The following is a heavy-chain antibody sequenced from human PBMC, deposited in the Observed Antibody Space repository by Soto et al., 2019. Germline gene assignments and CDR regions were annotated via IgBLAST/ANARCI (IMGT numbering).Heavy chain of an antibody. D-gene: IGHD1-7*01. CDR1: GYTFTSYG. Sequence: XSVKVSCKASGYTFTSYGISWVRQAPGQGLEWMGWISAYNGNTNYAQKLQGRVTMTTDTSTSTAYMELRSLRSDDTAVYYCARGMVIWNYAPNYYYGMDVWGQGTTVTVSS. J-gene: IGHJ6*02. CDR2: ISAYNGNT. V-gene: IGHV1-18*01. CDR3: ARGMVIWNYAPNYYYGMDV.